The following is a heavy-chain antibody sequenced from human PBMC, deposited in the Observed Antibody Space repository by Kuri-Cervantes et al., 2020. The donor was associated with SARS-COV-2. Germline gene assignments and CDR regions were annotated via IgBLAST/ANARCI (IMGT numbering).Heavy chain of an antibody. CDR1: GGTFSSYA. Sequence: SVKVSCKASGGTFSSYAISWVRQAPGQGLEWMGGIIPIFGTANYAQKFQGRVTITADKSTSTAYMELSSLRAEDTAVYYCAREDSSGYPLWDYYYGMDVWGQGTMVTVSS. D-gene: IGHD3-22*01. CDR2: IIPIFGTA. J-gene: IGHJ6*02. V-gene: IGHV1-69*06. CDR3: AREDSSGYPLWDYYYGMDV.